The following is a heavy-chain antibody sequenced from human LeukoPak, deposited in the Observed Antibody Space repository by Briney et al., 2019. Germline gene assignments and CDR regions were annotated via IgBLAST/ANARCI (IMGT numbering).Heavy chain of an antibody. CDR2: IYHSGST. J-gene: IGHJ4*02. CDR1: GVSISSSNSY. CDR3: ARASHDYGDYSHFDY. V-gene: IGHV4-39*07. Sequence: SETLSLTCTVSGVSISSSNSYWGWIRQPPGKGLEWIGEIYHSGSTNYNPSLKTRVTISVDKSKNQFSLKLSSVTAADTAVYYCARASHDYGDYSHFDYWGQGTLVTVSS. D-gene: IGHD4-17*01.